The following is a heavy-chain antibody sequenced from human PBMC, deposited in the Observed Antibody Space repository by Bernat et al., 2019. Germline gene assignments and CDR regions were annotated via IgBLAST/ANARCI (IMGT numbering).Heavy chain of an antibody. Sequence: QVQLVESGGGVVQPGRSLRLFCAASGFTFSNCAMHWVRQAPGKGLEWVAVISYDENNMYYADSVKGRFTISRDNSKDTLYLQMNSLRAEDTAVYFCAREGYSRSTWGYFDYWGQGTLVTVSS. J-gene: IGHJ4*02. CDR3: AREGYSRSTWGYFDY. D-gene: IGHD6-13*01. V-gene: IGHV3-30-3*01. CDR2: ISYDENNM. CDR1: GFTFSNCA.